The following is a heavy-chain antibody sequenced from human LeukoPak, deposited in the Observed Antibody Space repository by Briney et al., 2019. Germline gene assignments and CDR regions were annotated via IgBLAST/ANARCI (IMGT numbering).Heavy chain of an antibody. CDR1: GFTFPNAW. J-gene: IGHJ4*02. Sequence: MAGGSLRLSCAASGFTFPNAWVNWVRQAPGKGLEWVGHIKSKGNGGTIDYAAPVNGRFTISGDDSKHTVYLQMNSLEIEDTAVYFCTTDPGRGVRGYWGQGTLVTVSS. CDR3: TTDPGRGVRGY. CDR2: IKSKGNGGTI. D-gene: IGHD3-10*01. V-gene: IGHV3-15*01.